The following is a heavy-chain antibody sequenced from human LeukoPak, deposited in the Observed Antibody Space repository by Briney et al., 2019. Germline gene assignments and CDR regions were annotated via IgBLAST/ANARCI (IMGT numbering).Heavy chain of an antibody. D-gene: IGHD2-2*01. J-gene: IGHJ3*02. CDR1: GGTFISYA. V-gene: IGHV1-69*13. Sequence: AVNVSCMASGGTFISYASSWVRQAPGQGLEWMGGIIPIFGTANDPQKFRGGVMLPADESTSTAYMDLSSLRSEDTAGCYCARADVVVPAASWAWDALDIWGQGGMLTVCS. CDR2: IIPIFGTA. CDR3: ARADVVVPAASWAWDALDI.